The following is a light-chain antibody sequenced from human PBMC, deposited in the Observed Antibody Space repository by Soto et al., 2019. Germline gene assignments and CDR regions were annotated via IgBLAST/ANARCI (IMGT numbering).Light chain of an antibody. J-gene: IGLJ3*02. CDR3: SSYTSSSTWV. CDR1: SSDVGGYKY. Sequence: QSALTQPASVSGSPGQAITISCTGTSSDVGGYKYVSWYQQHPGKAPKLMIYEVNNRPSGVPNRFSGSKSGNTASLIISGLQAEDEADYYCSSYTSSSTWVFGGGTKVTVL. CDR2: EVN. V-gene: IGLV2-14*01.